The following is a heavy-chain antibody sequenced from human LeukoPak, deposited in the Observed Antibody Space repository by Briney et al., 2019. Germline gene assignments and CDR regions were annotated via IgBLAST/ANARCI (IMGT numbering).Heavy chain of an antibody. V-gene: IGHV3-30*02. D-gene: IGHD3-10*01. CDR3: AKDRAFGQFLWGNDY. CDR2: IRNDGSDK. J-gene: IGHJ4*02. Sequence: GGSLRLSCAASGFTFSSYGMHWVRQAPGKGLEWVAFIRNDGSDKYYAVSVKGRFAISRDNSKNTLYLQMNSLRAEDTALYYCAKDRAFGQFLWGNDYWGQGTLVTVSS. CDR1: GFTFSSYG.